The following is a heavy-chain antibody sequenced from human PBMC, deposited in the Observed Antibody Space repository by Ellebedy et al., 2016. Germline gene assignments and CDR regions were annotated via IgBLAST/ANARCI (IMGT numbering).Heavy chain of an antibody. CDR1: GGSISGYY. J-gene: IGHJ5*02. V-gene: IGHV4-59*08. Sequence: SETLSLTXTVSGGSISGYYWTWIRQPPGKGLEWIGDIYYSGSTNYNPSLKSRVTISVDTSKNQFSLKLSSVTATDTAVYYCARVDSSSSGNWFNPWGQGTLVTVSS. D-gene: IGHD6-6*01. CDR2: IYYSGST. CDR3: ARVDSSSSGNWFNP.